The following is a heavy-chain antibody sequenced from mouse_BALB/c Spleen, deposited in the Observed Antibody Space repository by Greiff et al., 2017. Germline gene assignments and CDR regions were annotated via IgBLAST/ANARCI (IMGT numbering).Heavy chain of an antibody. J-gene: IGHJ4*01. V-gene: IGHV3-8*02. CDR1: GDSITSGY. CDR3: ARYYRYDEPYAMDY. CDR2: ISYSGST. D-gene: IGHD2-14*01. Sequence: DVKLVESGPSLVKPSQTLSLTCSVTGDSITSGYWNWIRKFPGNKLEYMGYISYSGSTYYNPSLKSRISITRDTSKNQYYLQLNSVTTEDTATYYCARYYRYDEPYAMDYWGQGTSVTVSS.